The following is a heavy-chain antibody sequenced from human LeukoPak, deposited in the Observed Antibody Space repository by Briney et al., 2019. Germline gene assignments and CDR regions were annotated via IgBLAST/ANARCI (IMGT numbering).Heavy chain of an antibody. J-gene: IGHJ5*02. CDR1: GYTFTGYY. CDR2: INPNSGGT. V-gene: IGHV1-2*02. Sequence: ASVKVSCKASGYTFTGYYMHWVRQAPGQGLEWMGWINPNSGGTNYAQKFQDRVTMTRDTSISTAYMELSRLRSDDTAVYYCARDVGRIAARVRNWYDPWGQGTLVTVSS. CDR3: ARDVGRIAARVRNWYDP. D-gene: IGHD6-6*01.